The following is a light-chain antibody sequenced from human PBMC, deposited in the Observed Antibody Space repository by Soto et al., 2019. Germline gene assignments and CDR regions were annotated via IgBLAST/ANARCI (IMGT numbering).Light chain of an antibody. CDR1: QSMGSN. Sequence: IVMTQSPATLSVSPGERATLFCRASQSMGSNLAWYQQRPCQAPRLLIYGASTRATGIPARFSGSGSGTDFTLTISSLQSEDFATYYCQQYDNLPYTFGQGTKLEIK. CDR2: GAS. V-gene: IGKV3-15*01. J-gene: IGKJ2*01. CDR3: QQYDNLPYT.